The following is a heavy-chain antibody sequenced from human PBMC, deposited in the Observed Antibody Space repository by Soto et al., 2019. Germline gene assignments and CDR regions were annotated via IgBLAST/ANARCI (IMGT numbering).Heavy chain of an antibody. CDR3: PKDCSYRSGAYYPPHY. D-gene: IGHD3-22*01. J-gene: IGHJ4*01. CDR1: GFIFSDYW. Sequence: PGGSLRLSCAASGFIFSDYWMHWVRQAPGEGLVWVSRINTDGSFSTYADSVKGRFTISRDNAKNTLYLDIKSLRSDDPAAYYCPKDCSYRSGAYYPPHYWCQGTLVKVSS. CDR2: INTDGSFS. V-gene: IGHV3-74*01.